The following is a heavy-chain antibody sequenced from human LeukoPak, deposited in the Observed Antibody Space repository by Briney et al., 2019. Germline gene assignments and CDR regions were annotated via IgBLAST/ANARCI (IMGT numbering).Heavy chain of an antibody. D-gene: IGHD3-22*01. CDR2: ISWNSGSI. Sequence: GRSLRLSCAASGFTFDDYAMHWVRQAPGKGLEWVSGISWNSGSIGYADSVKGRFTISRDNAKNSLYLQMNSLRAEDTALYYCAKGRTYYYDSSGDYWGQGTLVTVSS. CDR3: AKGRTYYYDSSGDY. CDR1: GFTFDDYA. J-gene: IGHJ4*02. V-gene: IGHV3-9*01.